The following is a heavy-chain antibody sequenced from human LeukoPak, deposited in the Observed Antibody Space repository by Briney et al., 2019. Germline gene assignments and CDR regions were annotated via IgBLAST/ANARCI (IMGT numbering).Heavy chain of an antibody. CDR3: AKGSNDFDY. D-gene: IGHD4-11*01. V-gene: IGHV3-7*01. CDR1: GFTFSNYW. CDR2: IKQDGSEK. J-gene: IGHJ4*02. Sequence: GGSLRLSCAASGFTFSNYWMTWVRQAPGKGLEWVADIKQDGSEKLYVNSVRGRFTISRDNAKMSLFLQMNSLRAEDTAVYYCAKGSNDFDYWGQGTLVTVSS.